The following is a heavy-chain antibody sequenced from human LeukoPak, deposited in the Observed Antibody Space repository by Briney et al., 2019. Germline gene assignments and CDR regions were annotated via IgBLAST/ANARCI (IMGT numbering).Heavy chain of an antibody. CDR3: AKEPRYSSSWYGDY. CDR1: GFTFSSYA. Sequence: PGGSLRLSCAASGFTFSSYAMSWVRQAPGKGLEWVSAISGSGGSTYYADSVTGRFTVSRDNSKNILYLQMNSLRAEDTAVYYCAKEPRYSSSWYGDYWGQGTLVTVSS. D-gene: IGHD6-13*01. J-gene: IGHJ4*02. V-gene: IGHV3-23*01. CDR2: ISGSGGST.